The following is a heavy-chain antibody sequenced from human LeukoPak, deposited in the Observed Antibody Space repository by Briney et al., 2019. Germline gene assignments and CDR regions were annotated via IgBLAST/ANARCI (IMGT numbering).Heavy chain of an antibody. V-gene: IGHV3-21*01. D-gene: IGHD3-9*01. J-gene: IGHJ6*03. CDR2: ISSSSSYI. Sequence: PGGSLRLSCAASGFTFSSYSMSWVRQAPGKGLEWVSSISSSSSYIYYADSVKGRFTISRDNAKNSLYLQMNSLRAEDTAVYYCARANDNYYYYMDVWGKGTTVTISS. CDR3: ARANDNYYYYMDV. CDR1: GFTFSSYS.